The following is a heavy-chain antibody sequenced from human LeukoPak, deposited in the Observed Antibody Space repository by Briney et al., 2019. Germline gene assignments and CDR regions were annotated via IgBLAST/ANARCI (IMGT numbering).Heavy chain of an antibody. CDR1: GGSISSTNW. D-gene: IGHD2-2*01. Sequence: SETLSLTCAVSGGSISSTNWWSWVRQPPGKGLEYIGNIYYSGSTYYNPSLKSRVTMSVDTSKNQFSLKLSSVTAADTAVYYCARQRYCSSTSCNWFDPWGQGTLVTVSS. V-gene: IGHV4-4*02. CDR3: ARQRYCSSTSCNWFDP. CDR2: IYYSGST. J-gene: IGHJ5*02.